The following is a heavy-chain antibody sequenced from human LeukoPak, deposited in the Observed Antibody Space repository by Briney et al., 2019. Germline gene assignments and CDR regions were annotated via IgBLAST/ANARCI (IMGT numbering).Heavy chain of an antibody. V-gene: IGHV4-61*02. J-gene: IGHJ4*02. D-gene: IGHD3-10*01. CDR2: IYSSGTT. CDR1: GGSISSGGYY. Sequence: SQTLSLTCTVSGGSISSGGYYWTWIRQPAGKGLEWIGRIYSSGTTNYNPSLKSRVTISIDTSKNQFSLKLSSVTAADTAVYYCASVRYYYGSGSFDWGQGTLVTVSS. CDR3: ASVRYYYGSGSFD.